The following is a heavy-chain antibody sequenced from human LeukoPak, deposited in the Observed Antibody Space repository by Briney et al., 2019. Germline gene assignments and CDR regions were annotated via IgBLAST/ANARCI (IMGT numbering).Heavy chain of an antibody. Sequence: SETLSLTCTVSGVAISSSSYYWGWIRQPPGKGLEWIGSIYYSVSTYYNPSLKSLVTTSVYTSKTKSCLKLSSVTAADTSVYYCASGIVVVTATYYYSYGMDVWGQGTTVTAS. CDR2: IYYSVST. CDR1: GVAISSSSYY. V-gene: IGHV4-39*07. CDR3: ASGIVVVTATYYYSYGMDV. J-gene: IGHJ6*02. D-gene: IGHD2-21*02.